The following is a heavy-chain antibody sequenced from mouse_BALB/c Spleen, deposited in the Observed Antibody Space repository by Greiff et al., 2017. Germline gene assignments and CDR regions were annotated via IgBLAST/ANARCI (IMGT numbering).Heavy chain of an antibody. CDR2: ISSGGST. CDR3: ARKGITTVVPYAMDY. CDR1: GFAFSSYD. Sequence: EVKLMESGGGLVKPGGSLKLSCAASGFAFSSYDMSWVRQTPEKRLEWVASISSGGSTYYPDSVKGRFTISRDNARNILYLQMSSLRSEDTAMYYCARKGITTVVPYAMDYWGQGTSVTVSS. J-gene: IGHJ4*01. V-gene: IGHV5-6-5*01. D-gene: IGHD1-1*01.